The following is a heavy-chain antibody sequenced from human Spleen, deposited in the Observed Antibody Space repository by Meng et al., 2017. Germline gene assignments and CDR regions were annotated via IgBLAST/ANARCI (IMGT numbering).Heavy chain of an antibody. V-gene: IGHV4-34*01. D-gene: IGHD6-19*01. CDR1: GGSFRGYY. CDR2: INHSGST. CDR3: ARGGWYVLS. J-gene: IGHJ5*02. Sequence: QGQPQQWGAGPFNASETLSPSCPLYGGSFRGYYCCSVCQPPGKGLEWIGEINHSGSTNYNPSLKRRVTISGDTSKNQFSLKMRSVTAADTAVYYCARGGWYVLSWGQGTLVTVSS.